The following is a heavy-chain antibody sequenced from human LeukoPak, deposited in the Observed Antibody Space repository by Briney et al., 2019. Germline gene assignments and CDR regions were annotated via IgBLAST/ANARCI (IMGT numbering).Heavy chain of an antibody. CDR1: GYIFTGYY. Sequence: SVKVSCKASGYIFTGYYMHWVRQAPGQGLEWMGGIIPIFGTANYAQKFQGRVTITADKSTSTAYMELSSLRSEDTAVYYCARENVYYDSSGPTGYFDYWGQGTLVTVSS. D-gene: IGHD3-22*01. V-gene: IGHV1-69*06. CDR3: ARENVYYDSSGPTGYFDY. J-gene: IGHJ4*02. CDR2: IIPIFGTA.